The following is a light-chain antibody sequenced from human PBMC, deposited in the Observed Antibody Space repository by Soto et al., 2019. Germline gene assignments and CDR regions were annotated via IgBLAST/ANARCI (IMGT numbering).Light chain of an antibody. CDR2: DTN. J-gene: IGLJ3*02. CDR3: VLSHSGPRV. Sequence: QSVVTQEPSLTVSPGGTVTLTCGSSTGAVTSGHYPYWFQQKPGQAPRTLIYDTNNKHSWTPARFSASLLGGKAVLTLPAEQPDDESEYYWVLSHSGPRVFGGGTKLTVL. V-gene: IGLV7-46*01. CDR1: TGAVTSGHY.